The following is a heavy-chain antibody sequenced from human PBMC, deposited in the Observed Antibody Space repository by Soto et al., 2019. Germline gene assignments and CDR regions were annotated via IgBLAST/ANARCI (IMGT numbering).Heavy chain of an antibody. J-gene: IGHJ6*02. CDR1: GFTFSSYS. V-gene: IGHV3-48*02. CDR3: AREAQDYYYYGMDV. Sequence: GGSLRISCAASGFTFSSYSMNWVRQAPGKGLEWVSYISSSSSTIYYADSVKGRFTISRDNAKNSLYLQMNSLRDEDTAVYYCAREAQDYYYYGMDVWGQGTTVTVSS. CDR2: ISSSSSTI.